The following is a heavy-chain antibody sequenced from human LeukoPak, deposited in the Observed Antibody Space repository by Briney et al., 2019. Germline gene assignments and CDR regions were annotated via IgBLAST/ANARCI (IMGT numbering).Heavy chain of an antibody. J-gene: IGHJ4*02. CDR1: GGSISSYY. CDR2: IYYSGST. Sequence: SETLSLTCTVSGGSISSYYWSWIRQPAGKGLEWIGYIYYSGSTNYNPSLKSRVTISVDTSKNQFSLKLRSVTAADTAVYYCARVTGYDWESFYDYWGQGILVTVSS. V-gene: IGHV4-59*01. CDR3: ARVTGYDWESFYDY. D-gene: IGHD5-12*01.